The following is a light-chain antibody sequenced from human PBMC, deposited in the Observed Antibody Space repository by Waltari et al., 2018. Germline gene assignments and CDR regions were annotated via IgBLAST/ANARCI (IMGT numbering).Light chain of an antibody. CDR2: EVT. Sequence: QSALTQPASVSGSPGPSITISCTGTSSDIGNYNSFPGYQHLPGKAPKVMISEVTKRPSGVSNRFSGSKSGNTASLTISGLQADDEAEYYCCSDAGSGTYVFGTGTKLTVV. CDR3: CSDAGSGTYV. V-gene: IGLV2-23*02. J-gene: IGLJ1*01. CDR1: SSDIGNYNS.